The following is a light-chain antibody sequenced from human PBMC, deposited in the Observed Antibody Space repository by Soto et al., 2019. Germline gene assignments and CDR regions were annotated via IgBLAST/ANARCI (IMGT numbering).Light chain of an antibody. CDR1: SSNIGSNT. J-gene: IGLJ1*01. Sequence: QSVLTQPPSVSGTRGQRVTISCSGSSSNIGSNTANWYQHLPGTAPKVLIYSNNRRPSGVPDRFSGSKSGTSASLAISGLQSEDEAHYYCSSYTTSYFYVFGPGTKVTVL. CDR3: SSYTTSYFYV. V-gene: IGLV1-44*01. CDR2: SNN.